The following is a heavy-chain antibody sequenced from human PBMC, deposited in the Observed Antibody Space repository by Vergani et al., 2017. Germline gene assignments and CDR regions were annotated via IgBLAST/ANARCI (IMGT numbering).Heavy chain of an antibody. V-gene: IGHV3-30*04. CDR3: ARGGGPSEY. J-gene: IGHJ4*02. D-gene: IGHD2-15*01. Sequence: QVQLVESGGGVVQPGRSLRLSCAASGFTFSSYAMHWVRQAPGKGLEWVAVISYDGSNKYYADSVKGRFTISRDNSKNTLYLQMNSLRAEDTAVYYCARGGGPSEYWGQGTLVTVSS. CDR2: ISYDGSNK. CDR1: GFTFSSYA.